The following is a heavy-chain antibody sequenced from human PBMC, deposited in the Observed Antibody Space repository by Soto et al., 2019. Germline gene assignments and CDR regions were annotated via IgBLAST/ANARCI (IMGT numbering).Heavy chain of an antibody. CDR3: ARHASVYYDILTGYQTPFDY. J-gene: IGHJ4*02. CDR2: IYPATSET. CDR1: GYMFTTYW. Sequence: GESLKISCRDSGYMFTTYWIGWVRQLPGKGLEWIGIIYPATSETLYRPSFQGQVTISADKSLSTAYLQWSSLKASDTAMYYCARHASVYYDILTGYQTPFDYWGQGTLVTVSS. D-gene: IGHD3-9*01. V-gene: IGHV5-51*01.